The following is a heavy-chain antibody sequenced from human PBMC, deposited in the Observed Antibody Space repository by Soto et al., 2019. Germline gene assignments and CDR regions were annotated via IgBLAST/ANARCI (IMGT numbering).Heavy chain of an antibody. Sequence: LSLTCAVYGGSFSGYYWSWIRQPPGKGLEWIGEINHSGSTNYNPSLKSRVTISVDTSKNQFSLKLSSVTAADTAVYYCARVIMVRGVMSGMDVWGQGTTVTVSS. J-gene: IGHJ6*02. CDR1: GGSFSGYY. CDR3: ARVIMVRGVMSGMDV. CDR2: INHSGST. D-gene: IGHD3-10*01. V-gene: IGHV4-34*01.